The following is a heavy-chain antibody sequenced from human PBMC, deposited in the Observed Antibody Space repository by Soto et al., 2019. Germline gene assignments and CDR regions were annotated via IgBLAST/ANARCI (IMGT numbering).Heavy chain of an antibody. V-gene: IGHV4-34*01. J-gene: IGHJ6*02. Sequence: SETLSLTCAVYGGSFSGYYWSWIRQPPGEGLEWIGEINHSGSTNYNPSLKSRVTISVDTSKNQFSLKLSSVTAADTAVYYCARWAAQTYYYDSSGYWGMDVWGQGTTVT. CDR2: INHSGST. CDR3: ARWAAQTYYYDSSGYWGMDV. D-gene: IGHD3-22*01. CDR1: GGSFSGYY.